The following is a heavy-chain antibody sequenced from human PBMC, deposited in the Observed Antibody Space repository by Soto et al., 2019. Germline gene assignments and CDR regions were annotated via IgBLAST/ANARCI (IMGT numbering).Heavy chain of an antibody. CDR2: INHSGST. J-gene: IGHJ6*02. CDR1: GGSFSGYY. V-gene: IGHV4-34*01. D-gene: IGHD2-21*01. CDR3: ARDRRTVVYGMDL. Sequence: PSETLSLTCAVYGGSFSGYYWSWIRQPPGKGLEWIGEINHSGSTNYNPSLKSRVTISVDTSKNQFSLTLTSVTAADTAVYYCARDRRTVVYGMDLWGQGT.